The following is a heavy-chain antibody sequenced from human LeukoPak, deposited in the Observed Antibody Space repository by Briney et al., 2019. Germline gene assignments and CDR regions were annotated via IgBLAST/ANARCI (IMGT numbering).Heavy chain of an antibody. V-gene: IGHV3-9*01. CDR3: AKDPGATGEYYFDY. J-gene: IGHJ4*02. CDR1: GFIFDDYA. CDR2: ISWNSGGI. Sequence: GRSLRLSCAASGFIFDDYAMHWGRQAPGKGLEWVSGISWNSGGIGYADSVKGRFTISRDNAKNSLYLQMNSLRAEDTALYYCAKDPGATGEYYFDYWGQGTLLTVSS. D-gene: IGHD1-26*01.